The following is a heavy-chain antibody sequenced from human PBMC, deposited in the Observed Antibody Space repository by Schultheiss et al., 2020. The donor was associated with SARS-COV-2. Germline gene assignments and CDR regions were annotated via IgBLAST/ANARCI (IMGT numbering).Heavy chain of an antibody. CDR3: AREPSRWGGLDY. CDR1: GFTFSSYE. D-gene: IGHD3-16*01. J-gene: IGHJ4*02. V-gene: IGHV3-48*03. CDR2: ISSSGSTI. Sequence: GGSLRLSCAASGFTFSSYEMNWVRQAPGKGLEWVSYISSSGSTIYYADSVKGRFTISRDNSKNTLYLQMNSLRAEDTAVYYCAREPSRWGGLDYWGQGTLVTVSS.